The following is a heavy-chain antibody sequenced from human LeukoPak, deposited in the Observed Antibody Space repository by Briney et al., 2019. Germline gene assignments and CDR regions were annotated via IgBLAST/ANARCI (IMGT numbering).Heavy chain of an antibody. V-gene: IGHV5-51*01. CDR3: ARAIGTSQFYFYYGMDV. J-gene: IGHJ6*02. Sequence: GESLKISCKGSGYSFTSYWIGWVRQMPGKGLEWMGILYPGDSDTRYSPSFQGQVTISADTSISTAYLQWSSLKASDTAMYYCARAIGTSQFYFYYGMDVWGQGTTVTVSS. CDR1: GYSFTSYW. D-gene: IGHD2-2*01. CDR2: LYPGDSDT.